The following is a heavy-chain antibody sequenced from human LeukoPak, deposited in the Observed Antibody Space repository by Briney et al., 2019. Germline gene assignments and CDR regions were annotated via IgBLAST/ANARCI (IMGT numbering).Heavy chain of an antibody. Sequence: ASVTVSCTASGYTFTSYDSNWVRQATGQGLEWMGWMNPNSGNTGYAQKFQGRVTITRNTSISTAYMELSSLRSADTAVYYCARAGRGYQLLWEMMYNWFDPWGQGTLVTVSS. V-gene: IGHV1-8*03. J-gene: IGHJ5*02. CDR3: ARAGRGYQLLWEMMYNWFDP. CDR2: MNPNSGNT. CDR1: GYTFTSYD. D-gene: IGHD2-2*01.